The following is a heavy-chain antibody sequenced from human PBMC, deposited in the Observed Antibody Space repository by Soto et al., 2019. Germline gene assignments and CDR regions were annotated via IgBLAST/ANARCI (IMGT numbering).Heavy chain of an antibody. Sequence: SQTLSLTCAISGDSVSSNSAAWNWIRQSPSRGLEWLGRTYYRSKWYNDYAVSVKSRITINPDTSKNQFSLQLNSVTPDDTAVYYCARDCSSTSCESYYYYGMDVWGQGTTVTVSS. CDR2: TYYRSKWYN. CDR1: GDSVSSNSAA. CDR3: ARDCSSTSCESYYYYGMDV. J-gene: IGHJ6*02. D-gene: IGHD2-2*01. V-gene: IGHV6-1*01.